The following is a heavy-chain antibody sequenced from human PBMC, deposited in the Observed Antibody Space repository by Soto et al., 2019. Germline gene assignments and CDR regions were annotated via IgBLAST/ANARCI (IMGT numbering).Heavy chain of an antibody. V-gene: IGHV3-74*03. J-gene: IGHJ4*02. CDR3: ARVETCSSTSCYSVFDY. D-gene: IGHD2-2*01. Sequence: EVQLVESGGGLVQPGGSLRLSCAASGFTFSSYWMHWVRQAPGKGLVWVSRINSDGSSTTYADSVKGRFTISRDNAKITLYMQMNRLRAEDTAVYYCARVETCSSTSCYSVFDYWGQGTLVTVSS. CDR1: GFTFSSYW. CDR2: INSDGSST.